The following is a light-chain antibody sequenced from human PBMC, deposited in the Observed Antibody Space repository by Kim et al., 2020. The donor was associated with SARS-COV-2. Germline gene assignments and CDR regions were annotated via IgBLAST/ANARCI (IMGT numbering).Light chain of an antibody. CDR3: QQRRKSIT. V-gene: IGKV3-11*01. CDR1: QSVDGY. J-gene: IGKJ5*01. Sequence: SVPPGDSDTLSCRASQSVDGYLAWLEQKPGQAPRLLISNASNRAAGVPARFRGSGSGTDFTLTISSLEAEDFAVYYCQQRRKSITFGQGTRLEIK. CDR2: NAS.